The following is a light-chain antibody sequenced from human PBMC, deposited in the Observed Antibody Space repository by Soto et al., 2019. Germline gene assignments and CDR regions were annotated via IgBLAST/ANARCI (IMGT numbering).Light chain of an antibody. CDR1: SSDVGGYNY. CDR3: TAFSANRVYL. Sequence: QSVLPQPPSASGSPGQSVTISCTGTSSDVGGYNYVSWYQQHPGKAPKLMIYEVSKRPSGVPDRFSGSKSGNTASLTISGLQAEDEADYYCTAFSANRVYLFGPGTKVTVL. CDR2: EVS. J-gene: IGLJ1*01. V-gene: IGLV2-8*01.